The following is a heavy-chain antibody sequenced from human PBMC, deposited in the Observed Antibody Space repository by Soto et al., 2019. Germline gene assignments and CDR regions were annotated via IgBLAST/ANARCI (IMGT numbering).Heavy chain of an antibody. J-gene: IGHJ4*02. CDR1: GYTFTSYG. V-gene: IGHV1-18*01. D-gene: IGHD3-16*01. CDR2: INAHHGNK. Sequence: QVQLVQSGAEVKKPGASVKVSCKASGYTFTSYGISWVRQAPGQGLEWMGWINAHHGNKKYAQKVQGRVTMTTNTSTSTACMELRSLRSDDTAGYYCARDPALGGPCDYWGQGTLVRVSS. CDR3: ARDPALGGPCDY.